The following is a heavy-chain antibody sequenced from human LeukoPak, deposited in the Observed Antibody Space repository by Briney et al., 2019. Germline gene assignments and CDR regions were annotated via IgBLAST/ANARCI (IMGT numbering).Heavy chain of an antibody. Sequence: PGGSLRLSCAASGFTFSTYWMHWVRQAPGKGLVWVSRINPDGSVTGYADSVRGRFTVSRDNAKNTVYLQMSSLRAEDTAVYYCTIDFDAVTGYWGQGTLVTVSP. CDR3: TIDFDAVTGY. D-gene: IGHD3-9*01. CDR2: INPDGSVT. J-gene: IGHJ4*02. CDR1: GFTFSTYW. V-gene: IGHV3-74*01.